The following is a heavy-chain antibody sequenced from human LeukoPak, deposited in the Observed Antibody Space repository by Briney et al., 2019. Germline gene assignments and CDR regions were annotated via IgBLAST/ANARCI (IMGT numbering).Heavy chain of an antibody. CDR3: ARDRAYGTFDY. CDR1: GFTFSNSW. CDR2: SNADGSEE. D-gene: IGHD4-17*01. J-gene: IGHJ4*02. Sequence: GGSLRLSCVDSGFTFSNSWMSWVRQAPGRGLEWVATSNADGSEEFYVESVKGRFTISRNNARNSLFLHMDSLRAEDTAVYYCARDRAYGTFDYWGQETLVTVSS. V-gene: IGHV3-7*01.